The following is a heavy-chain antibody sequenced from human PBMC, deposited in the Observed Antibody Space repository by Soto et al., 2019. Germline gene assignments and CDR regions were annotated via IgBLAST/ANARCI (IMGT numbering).Heavy chain of an antibody. D-gene: IGHD4-17*01. CDR2: ISGNGRII. CDR1: GFIFSDYY. CDR3: AKDFDADSRTDFDY. J-gene: IGHJ4*02. V-gene: IGHV3-11*01. Sequence: QVQLVESGEGLVRPGGSLRLCCATSGFIFSDYYMHWIRQAPGKGLEWISYISGNGRIIQYADSAKGRFTISRDNAQNSLYLQMNSLRAEDTALYFCAKDFDADSRTDFDYWGQGTLVTVSS.